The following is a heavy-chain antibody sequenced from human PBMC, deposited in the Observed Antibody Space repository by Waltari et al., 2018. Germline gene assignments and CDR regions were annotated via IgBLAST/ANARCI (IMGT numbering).Heavy chain of an antibody. J-gene: IGHJ4*02. CDR3: ASYCSGGSCYGYYFDY. Sequence: EVQLLESGGGLVQPGGSLRLSCAASGFTFSSYAMSWVRQAPGKGLEWVSAISGSGGSTYYADSGKGRFTISRDNSKNTLYLQMNSLRAEDTAVYYCASYCSGGSCYGYYFDYWGQGTLVTVSS. CDR1: GFTFSSYA. D-gene: IGHD2-15*01. CDR2: ISGSGGST. V-gene: IGHV3-23*01.